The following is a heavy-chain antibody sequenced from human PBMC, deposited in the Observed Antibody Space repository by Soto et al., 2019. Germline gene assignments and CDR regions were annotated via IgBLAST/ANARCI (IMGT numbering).Heavy chain of an antibody. V-gene: IGHV3-15*01. CDR2: IKSKTDGGTT. Sequence: GGSLRLSCAASGFTFSNAWMSWVRQAPGKGLEWVGRIKSKTDGGTTDYAAPVKGRFTISRDDSKNALYLQMNSLNTEDTAVYYCTTAMVELADYYYYYGMDVWGQGTTVTVSS. D-gene: IGHD3-10*01. CDR3: TTAMVELADYYYYYGMDV. CDR1: GFTFSNAW. J-gene: IGHJ6*02.